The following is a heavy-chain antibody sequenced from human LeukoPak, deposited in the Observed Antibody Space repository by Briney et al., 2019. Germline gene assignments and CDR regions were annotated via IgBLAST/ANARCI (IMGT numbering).Heavy chain of an antibody. V-gene: IGHV3-30*02. CDR1: GFTFSSYG. J-gene: IGHJ6*02. CDR3: AKDEGDYGRSGNYYYYYGMDV. D-gene: IGHD4-17*01. CDR2: IWYDGSNK. Sequence: PGGSLRLSCAASGFTFSSYGMHWVRQAPGKGLEWVAVIWYDGSNKYYADSVKGRFTISRDNSKNTLYLQMNSLRAEDTAVYYCAKDEGDYGRSGNYYYYYGMDVWGQGTTVTVSS.